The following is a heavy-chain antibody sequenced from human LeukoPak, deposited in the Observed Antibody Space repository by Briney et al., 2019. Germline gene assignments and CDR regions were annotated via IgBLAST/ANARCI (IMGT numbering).Heavy chain of an antibody. D-gene: IGHD3-22*01. CDR1: GGSISSSSYY. J-gene: IGHJ3*02. CDR3: ARTAPYEVAFDI. Sequence: SETLSLTCTVSGGSISSSSYYWGWIRQPPGKGLEWIGYIYTSGSTNYNPSLKSRVTISVDTSKNQFSLKLSSVTAADTAVYYCARTAPYEVAFDIWGQGTMVTVSS. V-gene: IGHV4-61*05. CDR2: IYTSGST.